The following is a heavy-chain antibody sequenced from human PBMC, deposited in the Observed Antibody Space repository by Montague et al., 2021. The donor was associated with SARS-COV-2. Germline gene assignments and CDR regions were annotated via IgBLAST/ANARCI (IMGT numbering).Heavy chain of an antibody. CDR2: IYYSGST. V-gene: IGHV4-39*07. J-gene: IGHJ4*01. D-gene: IGHD3-10*01. CDR3: ARVKRGYYYGLGGSAHFDY. Sequence: SETLSLTCTVSGGSISSSSYYWGWIRQPPGKGREWIGSIYYSGSTYYNPSLKSRVTISVDTSKNQFSLKLSSVTAADTAVYFCARVKRGYYYGLGGSAHFDYGGQEPWSPSPQ. CDR1: GGSISSSSYY.